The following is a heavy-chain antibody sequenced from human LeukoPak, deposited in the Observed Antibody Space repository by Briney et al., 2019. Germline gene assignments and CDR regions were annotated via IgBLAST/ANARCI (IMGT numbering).Heavy chain of an antibody. Sequence: ASVKVSCKASGYTFSSYGITWVRQAPGQGLEWMGWISAHSGNTNYAQNFQGRVTMTTDTSTSTAYMELRSLRSDDTAVYYCARYYDSSGYYYLDYWGQGTLVTASS. J-gene: IGHJ4*02. D-gene: IGHD3-22*01. CDR2: ISAHSGNT. CDR1: GYTFSSYG. V-gene: IGHV1-18*01. CDR3: ARYYDSSGYYYLDY.